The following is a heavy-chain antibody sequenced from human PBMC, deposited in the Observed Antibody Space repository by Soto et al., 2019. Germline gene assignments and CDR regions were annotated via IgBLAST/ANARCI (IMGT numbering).Heavy chain of an antibody. CDR3: ARGRYGDY. CDR1: GYTFTSYG. J-gene: IGHJ4*02. CDR2: ISAHNGNT. D-gene: IGHD1-1*01. Sequence: QGHLVQSGAEVKKPGASVKVSFNASGYTFTSYGITWVRQAPGQGREWMGWISAHNGNTDYAQKLQGRVIVTRDTYTSTAYMELRSLISDDTAVYYCARGRYGDYWGQGALVTVSS. V-gene: IGHV1-18*01.